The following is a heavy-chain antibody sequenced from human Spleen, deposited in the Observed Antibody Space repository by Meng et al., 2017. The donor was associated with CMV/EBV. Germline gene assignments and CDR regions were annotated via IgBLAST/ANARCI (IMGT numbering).Heavy chain of an antibody. D-gene: IGHD3-22*01. V-gene: IGHV3-30*02. CDR2: IRYDGSHK. J-gene: IGHJ4*02. CDR1: GFTFRSNS. Sequence: GGSLRLSCVASGFTFRSNSMHWVRQAPGKGLEWVAFIRYDGSHKYYADSVKGRFTVSRDNSRNTLYLLMNSLRAEDTAVYFCARSYDSSGSYYGGSDYWGQGTLVTVSS. CDR3: ARSYDSSGSYYGGSDY.